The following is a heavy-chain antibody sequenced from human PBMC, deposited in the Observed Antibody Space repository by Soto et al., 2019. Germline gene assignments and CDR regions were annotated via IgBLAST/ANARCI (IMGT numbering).Heavy chain of an antibody. J-gene: IGHJ4*02. CDR3: TRVWEMRYFDY. CDR1: GFIFSNYG. Sequence: QVHLVESGGGVVQTGRSLRLSCAAPGFIFSNYGMHWVRQAPGKGLEWVAVIWYDGSNKYYADSVKGRFTISRDKSKNTLYLQINSLRAEDTAVYYCTRVWEMRYFDYWGQGSLVTVSS. V-gene: IGHV3-33*01. CDR2: IWYDGSNK. D-gene: IGHD1-26*01.